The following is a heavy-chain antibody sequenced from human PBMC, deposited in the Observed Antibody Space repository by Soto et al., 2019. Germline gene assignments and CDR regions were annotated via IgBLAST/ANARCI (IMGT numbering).Heavy chain of an antibody. V-gene: IGHV1-8*01. CDR2: MNPNTGNS. CDR1: GYTFTSYD. D-gene: IGHD6-19*01. Sequence: ASVKVSCKASGYTFTSYDIYWVRQATGQGLEWMGWMNPNTGNSGYAQKFQGRVTVTSDTSINTVHMELSSLRSEDTAVYYCARRAETTGWKGFGADKYYSDFWGQATLVTVSS. CDR3: ARRAETTGWKGFGADKYYSDF. J-gene: IGHJ4*02.